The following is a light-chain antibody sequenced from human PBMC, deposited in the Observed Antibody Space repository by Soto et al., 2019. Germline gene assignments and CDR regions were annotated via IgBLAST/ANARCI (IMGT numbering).Light chain of an antibody. V-gene: IGKV3-15*01. Sequence: ELLMTQSSAAPSRSLVVIGSHCRRARHFINSDLAWYQQKPGQAPRVLIYGASTRATGIPARFSGGGSGTQFTLTISSLESEDSALYYCQHYYIWPWTFGQGTKVDIK. CDR3: QHYYIWPWT. CDR2: GAS. CDR1: HFINSD. J-gene: IGKJ1*01.